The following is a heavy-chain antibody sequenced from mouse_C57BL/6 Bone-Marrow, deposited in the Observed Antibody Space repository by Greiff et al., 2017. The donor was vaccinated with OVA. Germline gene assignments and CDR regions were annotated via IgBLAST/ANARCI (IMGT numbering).Heavy chain of an antibody. Sequence: QVQLQQPGAELVKPGASVKVSCKASGYTFTSYWMHWVKQRPGQGLEWIGRIHPSDSDTNYNQKFKGKATLTVDKPSSSAYMQLSSLTSEDSAVYDCAPTWTWFAYWRQGTLGTVSA. CDR1: GYTFTSYW. J-gene: IGHJ3*01. V-gene: IGHV1-74*01. CDR2: IHPSDSDT. CDR3: APTWTWFAY.